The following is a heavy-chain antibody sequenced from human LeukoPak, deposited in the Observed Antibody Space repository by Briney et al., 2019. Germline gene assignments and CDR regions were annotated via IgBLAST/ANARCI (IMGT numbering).Heavy chain of an antibody. J-gene: IGHJ6*03. CDR2: IYTSGST. V-gene: IGHV4-4*07. D-gene: IGHD3-22*01. CDR1: GGSIRSYF. Sequence: PSETLSLTCTVSGGSIRSYFWSWIRQPAGKGLDGIGRIYTSGSTNYNPPLKSRVTMSVDTSKNQSSLKLSSVTAAATAVYYCAREPSSGYYNPRFLSYMDVWGKGTTVTVSS. CDR3: AREPSSGYYNPRFLSYMDV.